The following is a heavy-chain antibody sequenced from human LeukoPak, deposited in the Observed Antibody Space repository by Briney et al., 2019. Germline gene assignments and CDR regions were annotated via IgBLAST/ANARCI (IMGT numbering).Heavy chain of an antibody. J-gene: IGHJ4*02. V-gene: IGHV4-59*12. CDR3: SRESGPFSPFGH. CDR1: GDSISSDY. Sequence: SETLSLTCTVSGDSISSDYWSWVRQPPGQGLEWIGEISLSGYTGFNPSLRSRVTMSLDESKNHLSLNLASVTAADTAVYYCSRESGPFSPFGHWGQGILVTVTS. CDR2: ISLSGYT. D-gene: IGHD1-26*01.